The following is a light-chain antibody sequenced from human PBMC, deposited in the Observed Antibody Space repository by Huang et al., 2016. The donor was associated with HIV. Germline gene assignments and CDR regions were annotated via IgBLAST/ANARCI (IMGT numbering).Light chain of an antibody. CDR3: QQYYGTPYT. CDR2: AAS. CDR1: RGISDS. J-gene: IGKJ2*01. Sequence: DIQMTQSPSSLSASVGDRVTVTCRTSRGISDSLGWYQQKPGRAPKLLVYAASRLESGVPSRFSGSGAGADFTLTINNLQPEDFATYYCQQYYGTPYTFGQGTKVEIK. V-gene: IGKV1-NL1*01.